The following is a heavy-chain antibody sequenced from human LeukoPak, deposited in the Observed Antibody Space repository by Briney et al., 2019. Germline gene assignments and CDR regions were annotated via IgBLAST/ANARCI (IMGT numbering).Heavy chain of an antibody. Sequence: SETLSLTCTVSGGSISSGSYYWNWIRQPAGKGLEWIGRIYASGITNYHPSLKSRVAISVDTSKNQFSLRLSSVTAADTAVYYCASGADSSNYFLYYWGPGILVTVSS. D-gene: IGHD3-22*01. CDR2: IYASGIT. CDR1: GGSISSGSYY. J-gene: IGHJ4*02. V-gene: IGHV4-61*02. CDR3: ASGADSSNYFLYY.